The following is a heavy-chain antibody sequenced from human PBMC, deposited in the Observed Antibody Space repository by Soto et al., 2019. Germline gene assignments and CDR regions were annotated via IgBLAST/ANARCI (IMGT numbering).Heavy chain of an antibody. J-gene: IGHJ4*02. D-gene: IGHD6-25*01. V-gene: IGHV3-11*01. CDR3: AREARGAR. Sequence: GGSLRLSCAASGFTFSDFYMSWVRQAPGKGLEWISYISTGGSNINYADSVKGRFTISRDNTENSLYLQMNSLRAEDTAVYYCAREARGARWGQGTLVTVSS. CDR1: GFTFSDFY. CDR2: ISTGGSNI.